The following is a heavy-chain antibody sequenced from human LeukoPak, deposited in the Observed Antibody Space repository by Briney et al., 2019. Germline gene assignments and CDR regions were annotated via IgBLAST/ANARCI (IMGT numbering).Heavy chain of an antibody. J-gene: IGHJ3*02. CDR3: ARLDIEYSSSTRTFDI. Sequence: PSETLSLTCAVSGYSISIGYYWGWIRQPPGKGVEWIGIIYLSGSTNYNPSLKSRVAISIDTTKNHFYLKLSSVTAADTAVYDCARLDIEYSSSTRTFDIWGQGTMVTVSS. CDR1: GYSISIGYY. V-gene: IGHV4-38-2*01. CDR2: IYLSGST. D-gene: IGHD6-6*01.